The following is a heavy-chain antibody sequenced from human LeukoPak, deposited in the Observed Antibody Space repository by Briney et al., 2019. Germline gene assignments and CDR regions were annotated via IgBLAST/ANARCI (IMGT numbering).Heavy chain of an antibody. CDR3: ARGTLGYCSSTSCYDAFDI. Sequence: PGGSLRLSCAASGFTFSDYYMSWIRQAPGKGLEWVSYISSSGSTIYYADSVKGRFTISRDNAKNSLYLQMNSLRAEDTAVYYCARGTLGYCSSTSCYDAFDIWGQGTMVTVSS. CDR1: GFTFSDYY. CDR2: ISSSGSTI. V-gene: IGHV3-11*01. J-gene: IGHJ3*02. D-gene: IGHD2-2*01.